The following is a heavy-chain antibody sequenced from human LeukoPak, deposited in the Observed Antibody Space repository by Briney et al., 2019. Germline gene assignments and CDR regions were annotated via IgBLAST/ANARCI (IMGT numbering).Heavy chain of an antibody. V-gene: IGHV3-23*01. CDR1: GFTFSNYA. CDR3: AKAPVTTGRGAYCYPFDY. D-gene: IGHD2-21*01. CDR2: VSDSGSST. J-gene: IGHJ4*02. Sequence: GGSLRLSCAASGFTFSNYAMSWVRQAPGKGLKWVSAVSDSGSSTYYADSVKGRFTISRDNSKNTLYLQMNRLRPEDAAVYYCAKAPVTTGRGAYCYPFDYWGQGTLVTVSS.